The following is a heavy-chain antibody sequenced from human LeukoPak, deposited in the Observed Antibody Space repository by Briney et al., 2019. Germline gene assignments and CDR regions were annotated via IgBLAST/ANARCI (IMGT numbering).Heavy chain of an antibody. J-gene: IGHJ4*02. CDR1: GFTFSDYY. D-gene: IGHD6-13*01. CDR3: AKGGSSHFDY. V-gene: IGHV3-11*04. CDR2: ISSSGSTI. Sequence: GGSLRLSCAASGFTFSDYYMSWIRRTPGKGLEWVSYISSSGSTIYYADSVKGRFTISRDNTKNTLYLQMNSLRAEDTAVYYCAKGGSSHFDYWGQGTLVTVSS.